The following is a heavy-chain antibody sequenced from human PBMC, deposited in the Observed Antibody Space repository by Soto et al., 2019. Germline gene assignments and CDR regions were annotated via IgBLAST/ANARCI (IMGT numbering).Heavy chain of an antibody. CDR3: ATKYRYQLPNDAFDI. CDR1: GGTFSSYT. D-gene: IGHD2-2*01. J-gene: IGHJ3*02. Sequence: ASVKVSCKASGGTFSSYTISWVRQAPGQGLEWMGRIIPILGIANYAQKFQGRVTITADKSTSTAYMELSSLRSEDTAVYYCATKYRYQLPNDAFDIWGQGTMVT. CDR2: IIPILGIA. V-gene: IGHV1-69*02.